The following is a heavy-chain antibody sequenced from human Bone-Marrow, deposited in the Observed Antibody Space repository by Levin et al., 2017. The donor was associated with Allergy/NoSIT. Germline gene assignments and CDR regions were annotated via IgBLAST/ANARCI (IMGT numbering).Heavy chain of an antibody. D-gene: IGHD6-19*01. J-gene: IGHJ4*02. Sequence: GGSLRLSCAASGFTFSSYWMHWVRQAAGKGLVWVSRINSDGSSTSYADSVKGRFTISRDNAKNTLYLQMNSLRAEDTAVYYCARDASVAYSSGWYGGFDSAPSSDLDYWGQGTLVTVSS. CDR2: INSDGSST. V-gene: IGHV3-74*01. CDR3: ARDASVAYSSGWYGGFDSAPSSDLDY. CDR1: GFTFSSYW.